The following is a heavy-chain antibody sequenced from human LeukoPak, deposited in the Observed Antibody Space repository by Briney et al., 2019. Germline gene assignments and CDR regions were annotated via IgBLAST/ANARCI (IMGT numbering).Heavy chain of an antibody. CDR3: AKPLSSLVRNYNYGMDV. V-gene: IGHV3-23*01. Sequence: PGGSLRLSCAASGFTFSCYAMSWVRQAPGKGLEWVSVLSGNGDSTYYADFVKGRFTISRDNYKNTLYLQMNSLRAEDTAVYYCAKPLSSLVRNYNYGMDVWGQGTTVTVSS. CDR1: GFTFSCYA. CDR2: LSGNGDST. D-gene: IGHD6-6*01. J-gene: IGHJ6*02.